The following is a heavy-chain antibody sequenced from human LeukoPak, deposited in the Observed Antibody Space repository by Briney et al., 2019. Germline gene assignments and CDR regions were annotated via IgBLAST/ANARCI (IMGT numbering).Heavy chain of an antibody. CDR1: GFTFSSYS. CDR3: ARQLEEDAFDI. CDR2: ISSSSSYI. D-gene: IGHD3-3*01. V-gene: IGHV3-21*01. Sequence: GGSLRLSCAASGFTFSSYSMNWVRQAPGKGLEWVSSISSSSSYIYYADSVKGRFTISRDNAKNSLYLQMNSLRAEDTAVYYCARQLEEDAFDIWGQGTMVTVSS. J-gene: IGHJ3*02.